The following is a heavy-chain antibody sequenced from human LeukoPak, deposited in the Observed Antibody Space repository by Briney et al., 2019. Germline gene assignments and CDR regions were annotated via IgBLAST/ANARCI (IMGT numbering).Heavy chain of an antibody. CDR3: ARSWVAVAGFDY. CDR1: GYTFTSYV. J-gene: IGHJ4*02. D-gene: IGHD6-19*01. V-gene: IGHV1-18*01. CDR2: ISDYNGNT. Sequence: RASVKVSCKASGYTFTSYVISWVRQAAGQGLQWMGWISDYNGNTNYAQKLQGRVTMTTDTSTSTAYLGLRSLGSDDTAVYYCARSWVAVAGFDYWGQGTLVTVSS.